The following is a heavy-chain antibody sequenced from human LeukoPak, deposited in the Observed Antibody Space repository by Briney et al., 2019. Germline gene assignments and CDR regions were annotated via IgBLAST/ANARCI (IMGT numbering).Heavy chain of an antibody. J-gene: IGHJ3*02. CDR1: GGSISSYY. CDR2: IYYSGST. D-gene: IGHD3-22*01. CDR3: ARGADYYDSSGYYYLPSDI. V-gene: IGHV4-59*01. Sequence: PSETLSLTCTVSGGSISSYYRSWIRQPPGKGLEWIGYIYYSGSTNYYPSLKSRVTISVDTSKNQFSLKLSSVTAADTAVYYCARGADYYDSSGYYYLPSDIWGQGTMVTVSS.